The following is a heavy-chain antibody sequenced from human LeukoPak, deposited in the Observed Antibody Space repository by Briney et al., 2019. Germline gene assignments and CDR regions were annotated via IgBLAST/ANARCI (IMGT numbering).Heavy chain of an antibody. V-gene: IGHV3-11*01. CDR1: GFTFSVYY. CDR3: ARAPGIAAAGTLDY. J-gene: IGHJ4*02. Sequence: GGSLRLSCAASGFTFSVYYMSWIRQAPGKGLEWVSYISSSGSTLYYADSVKGRFTISRDNSKNTLYLQMNSLRAEDTAVYYCARAPGIAAAGTLDYWGQGTLVTVSS. CDR2: ISSSGSTL. D-gene: IGHD6-13*01.